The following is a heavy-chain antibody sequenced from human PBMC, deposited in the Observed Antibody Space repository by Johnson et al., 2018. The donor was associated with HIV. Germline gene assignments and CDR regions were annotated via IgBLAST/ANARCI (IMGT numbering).Heavy chain of an antibody. V-gene: IGHV3-23*04. CDR3: AKDPIVLVVYAISAFDI. CDR1: GFTFSSYA. Sequence: VHLVESGGGLVQPGGSLRLSCAASGFTFSSYAMSWVRQAPGKGLEWVSAISGSGGSTYYADSVNGRFTISRDNSKNTLYLQMNSLRAEDTAVYYCAKDPIVLVVYAISAFDIWGQGTMVTVSS. D-gene: IGHD2-8*02. J-gene: IGHJ3*02. CDR2: ISGSGGST.